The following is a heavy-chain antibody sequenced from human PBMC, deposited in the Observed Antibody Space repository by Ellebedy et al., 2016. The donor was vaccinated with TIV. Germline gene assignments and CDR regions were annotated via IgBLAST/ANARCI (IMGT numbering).Heavy chain of an antibody. Sequence: GVSLKISCAASGFTFNTYPMSWVRQAPGKGLEWVSAIGTSSGTSYYTDSVKGRFTISRDNSKNTLFLQMNNLRAEDTAIYYCAKQYGSGRYFDYWGQGTLVTVSS. CDR1: GFTFNTYP. J-gene: IGHJ4*02. CDR3: AKQYGSGRYFDY. D-gene: IGHD3-10*01. CDR2: IGTSSGTS. V-gene: IGHV3-23*01.